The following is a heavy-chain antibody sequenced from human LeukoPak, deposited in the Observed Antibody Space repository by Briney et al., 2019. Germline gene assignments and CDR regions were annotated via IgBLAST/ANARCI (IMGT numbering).Heavy chain of an antibody. CDR1: GFTVSSNY. V-gene: IGHV3-53*01. J-gene: IGHJ4*02. CDR3: AKRGAEVGATVAPGDY. CDR2: IYSGGST. D-gene: IGHD1-26*01. Sequence: GGSLRLSCAASGFTVSSNYMSWVRQAPGKGLEWVSVIYSGGSTYYADSVKGRFTISRDNSKNKLYLQMNSLRAEDTAVYYCAKRGAEVGATVAPGDYWGQGTLVTVSS.